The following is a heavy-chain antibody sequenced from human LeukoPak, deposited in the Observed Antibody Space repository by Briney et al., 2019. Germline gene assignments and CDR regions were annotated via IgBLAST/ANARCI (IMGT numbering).Heavy chain of an antibody. CDR3: GKDYLGAYSCLES. J-gene: IGHJ4*02. CDR1: GFIFNYYA. V-gene: IGHV3-64D*06. CDR2: IGTSGDT. D-gene: IGHD4-17*01. Sequence: GGSLRLSCSASGFIFNYYALHWVRQAPGKGLEYVSVIGTSGDTFYTDSVKGRFVISRDNSKNMVYPQMSSLRPEDTGVYYCGKDYLGAYSCLESWGQGTLVVVSS.